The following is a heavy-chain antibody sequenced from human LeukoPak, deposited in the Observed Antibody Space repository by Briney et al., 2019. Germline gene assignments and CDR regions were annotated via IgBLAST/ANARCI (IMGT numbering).Heavy chain of an antibody. CDR3: AKGRPYGDYVSDFDY. V-gene: IGHV3-30*18. CDR1: GFTFSSYG. CDR2: ISFGGTDA. D-gene: IGHD4-17*01. J-gene: IGHJ4*02. Sequence: PGRSLRLSCAASGFTFSSYGMHWVRQAPGRGLEWLAVISFGGTDAFYADSVKGRFTISRDNSKNTLYLQMNSLRAEDTAVYYCAKGRPYGDYVSDFDYWGQGTLVTASS.